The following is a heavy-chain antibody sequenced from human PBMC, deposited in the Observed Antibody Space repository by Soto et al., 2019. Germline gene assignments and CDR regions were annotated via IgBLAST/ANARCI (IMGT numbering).Heavy chain of an antibody. CDR2: VYNSGTT. V-gene: IGHV4-59*08. CDR1: GVSISSYY. Sequence: QVQLQESGPGLVKPSETLSLTCTVSGVSISSYYWSWIRQPPGKGLEWIGYVYNSGTTNYNPSLKSRITISEDTSKNQFSLKRSSVTAADTAVYYCARQGRSFNLWGRGTLVTVSS. J-gene: IGHJ2*01. CDR3: ARQGRSFNL.